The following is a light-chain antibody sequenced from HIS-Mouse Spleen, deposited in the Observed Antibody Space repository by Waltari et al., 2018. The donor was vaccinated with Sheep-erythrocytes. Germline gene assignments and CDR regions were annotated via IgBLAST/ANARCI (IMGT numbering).Light chain of an antibody. Sequence: QSALTQPASVSGSPGQSITIPRPGTSSDVRSYNLRSLYQQHPGKAPKLMIYEGSKRPSGVSNRFSGSKSGNTASLTISGLQAEDEADYYCCSYAGSSTPWVFGGGTKLTVL. CDR2: EGS. CDR1: SSDVRSYNL. V-gene: IGLV2-23*01. J-gene: IGLJ3*02. CDR3: CSYAGSSTPWV.